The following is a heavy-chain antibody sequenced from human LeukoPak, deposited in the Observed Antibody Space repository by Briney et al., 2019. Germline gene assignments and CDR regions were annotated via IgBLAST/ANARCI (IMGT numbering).Heavy chain of an antibody. CDR1: GGSISSSNW. Sequence: SETLSLTCAVSGGSISSSNWWSWVRQPPGKGLEWIGEIYHSGSTNYNPSLKSRVTISIDTSKNHFSLKLSSVTAADTAVYYCARPPLLLFGETYFDYWGQGTLVTVSS. D-gene: IGHD3-10*01. V-gene: IGHV4-4*02. J-gene: IGHJ4*02. CDR3: ARPPLLLFGETYFDY. CDR2: IYHSGST.